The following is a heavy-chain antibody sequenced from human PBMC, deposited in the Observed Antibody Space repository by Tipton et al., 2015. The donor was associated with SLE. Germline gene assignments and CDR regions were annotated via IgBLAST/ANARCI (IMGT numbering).Heavy chain of an antibody. CDR2: ISSSSSYT. CDR3: ARGGDSGYDP. D-gene: IGHD5-12*01. V-gene: IGHV3-11*05. CDR1: GFTFGDYY. Sequence: SLRLSCAASGFTFGDYYMSWIRQAPGKGLEWVSYISSSSSYTNYADSVKGRFTISRDNAKNSLYLQMNSLRAEDTAVYYCARGGDSGYDPWGQGTLVTVSS. J-gene: IGHJ5*02.